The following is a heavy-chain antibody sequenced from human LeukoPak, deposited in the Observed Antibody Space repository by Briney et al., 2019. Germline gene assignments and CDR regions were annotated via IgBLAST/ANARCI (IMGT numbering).Heavy chain of an antibody. CDR3: AIDRREYSSAPGFGFDP. D-gene: IGHD6-6*01. J-gene: IGHJ5*02. V-gene: IGHV3-66*02. CDR2: IYSGGST. CDR1: GFTVSSNY. Sequence: GGSLRLSCAASGFTVSSNYMSWVRQAPGKGLEWVSVIYSGGSTYYAESVKGRFTISTDNSKKTLYLQMNSLGAEDTAMYYCAIDRREYSSAPGFGFDPWGQGTLVAVSS.